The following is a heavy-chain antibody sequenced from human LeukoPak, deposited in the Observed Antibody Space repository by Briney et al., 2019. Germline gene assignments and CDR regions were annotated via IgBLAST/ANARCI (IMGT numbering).Heavy chain of an antibody. D-gene: IGHD2-21*02. Sequence: SETLSLTCTVSGGSVNGYYWSWIRQPPGKGLVWIGYIYSSGSTNYNPSLKSRVTISVDTSKNQFSLKLSSVTAADTAVYYCARFAFCGGHCWYYFDYWGQGTLVTVSS. CDR1: GGSVNGYY. CDR3: ARFAFCGGHCWYYFDY. V-gene: IGHV4-59*02. CDR2: IYSSGST. J-gene: IGHJ4*02.